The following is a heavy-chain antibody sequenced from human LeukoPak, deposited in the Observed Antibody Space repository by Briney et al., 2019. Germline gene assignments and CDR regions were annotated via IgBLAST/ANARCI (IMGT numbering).Heavy chain of an antibody. D-gene: IGHD1-14*01. CDR2: ISNNGDST. J-gene: IGHJ4*02. Sequence: GGSLRLSCSASGLTFSNYAFHWVRQAPGKGLECASAISNNGDSTYYADSVKGRFTISGDNSNKTLYLQMSSLRAEDTAVYYCVKYNSGLYDFWGQGILVTVSS. CDR3: VKYNSGLYDF. V-gene: IGHV3-64D*06. CDR1: GLTFSNYA.